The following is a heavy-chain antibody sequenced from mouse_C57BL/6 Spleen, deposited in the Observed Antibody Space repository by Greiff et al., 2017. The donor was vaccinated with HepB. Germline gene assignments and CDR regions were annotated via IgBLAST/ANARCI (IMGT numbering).Heavy chain of an antibody. CDR2: ISYDGSN. J-gene: IGHJ3*01. Sequence: EVQLQESGPGLVKPSQSLSLTCSVTGYSITSGYYWNWIRQFPGNKLEWMGYISYDGSNNYNPSLKNRISITRDTSKNQFFLKLNSVTTEDTATYYCARGFPLYLGQGTLVTVSA. CDR3: ARGFPLY. CDR1: GYSITSGYY. V-gene: IGHV3-6*01.